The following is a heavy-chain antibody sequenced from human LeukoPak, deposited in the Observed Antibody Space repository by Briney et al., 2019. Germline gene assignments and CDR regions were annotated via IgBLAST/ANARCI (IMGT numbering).Heavy chain of an antibody. V-gene: IGHV4-34*01. D-gene: IGHD3-22*01. J-gene: IGHJ4*02. CDR1: GGSFSGYS. Sequence: PSETLSLTCAVYGGSFSGYSWSWIRQPPGKGLEWIGEINPSVSTNHNPSLTSRVTISVDTSKNQFSLKLSSVPSADTAVYYCARGRGYDSSGYYYGYFDYWGQGTLVTVSS. CDR3: ARGRGYDSSGYYYGYFDY. CDR2: INPSVST.